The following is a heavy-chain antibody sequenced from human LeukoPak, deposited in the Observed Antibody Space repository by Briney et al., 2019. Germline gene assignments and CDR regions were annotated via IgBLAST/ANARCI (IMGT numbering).Heavy chain of an antibody. Sequence: ASVKVSCKASGYTFTSYDINWVRQATEQGLEWMGWMNPNSGNTGYAQKFQGRVTMTRNTSISTAYMELSSLRSEDTAVYYCARQQWLVKSYNWFDPWGQGTLVPVSS. V-gene: IGHV1-8*01. D-gene: IGHD6-19*01. CDR2: MNPNSGNT. CDR3: ARQQWLVKSYNWFDP. J-gene: IGHJ5*02. CDR1: GYTFTSYD.